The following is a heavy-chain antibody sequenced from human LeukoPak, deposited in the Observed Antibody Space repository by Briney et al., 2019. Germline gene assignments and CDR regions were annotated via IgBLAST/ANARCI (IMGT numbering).Heavy chain of an antibody. J-gene: IGHJ2*01. CDR1: GYSISSGYY. CDR2: IYHSGSP. D-gene: IGHD6-19*01. V-gene: IGHV4-38-2*01. CDR3: ARRGSSGWYWYFDL. Sequence: PSETLSLTCAVSGYSISSGYYWGWIRQPPGKGLEWIGSIYHSGSPYYNPSLKSRVTISVDTSKNQFSLKLSSVTAADTAVYYCARRGSSGWYWYFDLWGRGTLVTVSS.